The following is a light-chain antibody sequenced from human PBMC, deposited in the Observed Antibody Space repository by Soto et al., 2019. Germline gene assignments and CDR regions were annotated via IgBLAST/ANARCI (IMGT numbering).Light chain of an antibody. Sequence: DIQMTQSPSSLSASVGDRVTITCRASQGISNYLAWYQQIPGKVPKLLISAASTLQSAVPSRFSGSGSGTDFTLTISSLHPEDVATYYCQKYTNVPAFGGGTKVEIK. CDR3: QKYTNVPA. CDR2: AAS. V-gene: IGKV1-27*01. J-gene: IGKJ4*01. CDR1: QGISNY.